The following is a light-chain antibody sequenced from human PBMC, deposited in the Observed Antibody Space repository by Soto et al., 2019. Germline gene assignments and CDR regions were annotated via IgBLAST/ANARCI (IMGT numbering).Light chain of an antibody. CDR1: SSDVGGYNY. CDR2: DVS. J-gene: IGLJ1*01. Sequence: QSVLTQPASVSGSPGQTITISCTGTSSDVGGYNYVSWDQQHPGKAPKLMIYDVSNRPSGVSNRFSGSKSGNTASLTISGLQAEDEADYYCSSYTSSSTLAFGTGTKLTVL. CDR3: SSYTSSSTLA. V-gene: IGLV2-14*01.